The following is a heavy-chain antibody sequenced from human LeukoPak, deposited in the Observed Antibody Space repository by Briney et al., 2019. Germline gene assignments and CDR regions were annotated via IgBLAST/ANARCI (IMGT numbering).Heavy chain of an antibody. CDR1: GFTFSSYA. CDR3: ARLDYYDSSGYYSHVQLDY. D-gene: IGHD3-22*01. CDR2: ISGSGGST. J-gene: IGHJ4*02. V-gene: IGHV3-23*01. Sequence: GGSLRLSCAASGFTFSSYAMSWVRQAPGKGLEWVSAISGSGGSTYYADSVKGRFTISRDNSKNTLYLQMNSLRAEDTAVYYCARLDYYDSSGYYSHVQLDYWGQGTLVTXSS.